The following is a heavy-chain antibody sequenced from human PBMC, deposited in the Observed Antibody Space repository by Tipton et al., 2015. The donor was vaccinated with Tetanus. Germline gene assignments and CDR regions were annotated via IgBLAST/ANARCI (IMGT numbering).Heavy chain of an antibody. CDR3: ARHSRGSICY. Sequence: TLSLTCTVSGGSISRSPYYWGWIRQSPGKGLEWIGSILYSGSTYYTPSLKSRVTVSVDTSTNKFSLNLNSVTAADTGVYYCARHSRGSICYRGRGTLVTVTS. D-gene: IGHD2/OR15-2a*01. V-gene: IGHV4-39*01. CDR2: ILYSGST. CDR1: GGSISRSPYY. J-gene: IGHJ4*02.